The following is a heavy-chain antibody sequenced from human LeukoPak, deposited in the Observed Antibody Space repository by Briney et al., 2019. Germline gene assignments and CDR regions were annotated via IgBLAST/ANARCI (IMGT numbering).Heavy chain of an antibody. CDR1: GGSISSSSYY. CDR3: AGPDYYDSSGYYLGSVGAFHI. Sequence: SETLSLTCTVSGGSISSSSYYWGWIRQPPGKGLEWIGSIYYSGSTYYNPSLKSRVTISVDTSKNQFSLKLSSVTAADTAVYYCAGPDYYDSSGYYLGSVGAFHIWGQGTMVTVSS. D-gene: IGHD3-22*01. V-gene: IGHV4-39*01. CDR2: IYYSGST. J-gene: IGHJ3*02.